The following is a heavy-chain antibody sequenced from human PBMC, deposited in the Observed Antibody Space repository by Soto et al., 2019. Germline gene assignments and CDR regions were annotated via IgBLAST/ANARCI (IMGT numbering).Heavy chain of an antibody. CDR2: INDDGRRT. V-gene: IGHV3-74*01. CDR1: GFTFSSYW. D-gene: IGHD1-1*01. CDR3: ARRHRPSYNSYY. Sequence: EVQLVESGGGLVQPGGSLRLSCAASGFTFSSYWMHWVRQAPGKGLEWVSRINDDGRRTSYADSVKGRFTISRDNAKNKLYLKMNSLRDDDTDIYYCARRHRPSYNSYYWGQGTLVTVSS. J-gene: IGHJ4*02.